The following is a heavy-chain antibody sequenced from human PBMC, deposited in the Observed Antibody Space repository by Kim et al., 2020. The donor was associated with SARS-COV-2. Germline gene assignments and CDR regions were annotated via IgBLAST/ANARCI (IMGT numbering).Heavy chain of an antibody. CDR1: GFTFSSYG. Sequence: GGSLRLSCAASGFTFSSYGMHWVRQAPGKGLEWVAVIWYDGSNKYYADSVKGRFTISRDNSKNTLYLQMNSLRAEDTAVYYCAKDSDVGGGDCSLDYWGQGTLVTVSS. CDR2: IWYDGSNK. CDR3: AKDSDVGGGDCSLDY. J-gene: IGHJ4*02. V-gene: IGHV3-33*06. D-gene: IGHD2-21*02.